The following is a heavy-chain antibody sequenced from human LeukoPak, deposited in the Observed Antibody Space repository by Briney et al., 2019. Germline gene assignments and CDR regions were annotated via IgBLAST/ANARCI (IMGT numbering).Heavy chain of an antibody. CDR2: IIPIFGTA. V-gene: IGHV1-69*05. J-gene: IGHJ4*02. Sequence: GASVKVSCKASGGTFSSYAISWVRQAPGQGLEWMGGIIPIFGTANYAQKLQGRVTMTTDTSTSTAYMELRSLRSDDTAVYYCARDCSSTSCYVPFDYWGQGTLVTVSS. D-gene: IGHD2-2*01. CDR1: GGTFSSYA. CDR3: ARDCSSTSCYVPFDY.